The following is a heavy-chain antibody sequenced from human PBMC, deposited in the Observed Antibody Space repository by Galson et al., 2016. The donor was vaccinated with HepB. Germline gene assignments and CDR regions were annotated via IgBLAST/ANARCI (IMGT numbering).Heavy chain of an antibody. CDR2: IYYSGST. CDR3: ARHLIVVGAESVYYYGMDV. Sequence: ETLSLTCTVSGGSISTYYWSWIRQPPGKGLEWIGYIYYSGSTNYNPSLKSRVTMSVDTSKNQFSLTLTSVTAADTAVYYCARHLIVVGAESVYYYGMDVWGLGTTVTVSS. CDR1: GGSISTYY. V-gene: IGHV4-59*01. J-gene: IGHJ6*02. D-gene: IGHD3-22*01.